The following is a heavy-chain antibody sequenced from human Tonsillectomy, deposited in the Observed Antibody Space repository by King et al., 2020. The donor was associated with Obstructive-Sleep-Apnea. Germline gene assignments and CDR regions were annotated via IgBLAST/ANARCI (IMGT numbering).Heavy chain of an antibody. Sequence: VQLQESGPGLEKPSQTLSLTCAVSGGSISSGGYSWSWIRQPPGKGLEWIGYIYYSGSTYYNPSLKSRVTISVDTSKNQFSLKLSSVTAADTAVYYCARENYDSRYGMDVWGQGTTVTVSS. D-gene: IGHD3-22*01. CDR2: IYYSGST. CDR1: GGSISSGGYS. V-gene: IGHV4-30-4*07. CDR3: ARENYDSRYGMDV. J-gene: IGHJ6*02.